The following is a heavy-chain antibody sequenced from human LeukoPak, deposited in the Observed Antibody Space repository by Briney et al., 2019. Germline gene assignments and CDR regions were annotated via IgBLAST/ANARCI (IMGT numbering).Heavy chain of an antibody. D-gene: IGHD3-10*01. CDR1: GFTVSSNY. V-gene: IGHV3-20*01. CDR2: INWNGGST. Sequence: GGSLRLSCAASGFTVSSNYMSWVRQAPGKGLEWVSGINWNGGSTGYADSVKGRFTISRDNAKNSLYLQMNSLRAEDTALYHCARVYYGSGSYYADYWGQGTLVTVSS. CDR3: ARVYYGSGSYYADY. J-gene: IGHJ4*02.